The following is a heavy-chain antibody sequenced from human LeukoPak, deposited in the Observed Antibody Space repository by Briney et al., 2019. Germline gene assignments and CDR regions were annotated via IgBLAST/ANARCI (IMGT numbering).Heavy chain of an antibody. V-gene: IGHV1-69*13. CDR2: IIPIFGTA. CDR1: GGTFSTYA. CDR3: ARVMGYDNSGYYPGY. Sequence: GASVKVSCKASGGTFSTYAISWVRQAPGQGLEWMGGIIPIFGTAKYAQKFQGRVTITADESTGTTYMELSSLRSEDTAVYYCARVMGYDNSGYYPGYWGQGTLVTVSS. D-gene: IGHD3-22*01. J-gene: IGHJ4*02.